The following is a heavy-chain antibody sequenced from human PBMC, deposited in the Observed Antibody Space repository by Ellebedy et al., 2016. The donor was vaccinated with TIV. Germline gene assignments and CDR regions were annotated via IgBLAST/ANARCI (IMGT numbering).Heavy chain of an antibody. CDR3: ARGSYSRTRWP. D-gene: IGHD6-13*01. CDR2: INTDGRTT. V-gene: IGHV3-74*01. Sequence: GESLKISCAASGFTFSCHWIHSVRQAPGKGLVWVSRINTDGRTTNYADSVKGRFTISRDNAKNTVYLQMNSLRDEDTAVYYCARGSYSRTRWPWGQGTLVTVSS. J-gene: IGHJ4*02. CDR1: GFTFSCHW.